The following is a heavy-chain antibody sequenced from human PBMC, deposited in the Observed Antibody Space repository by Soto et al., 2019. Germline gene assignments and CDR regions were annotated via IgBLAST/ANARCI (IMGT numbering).Heavy chain of an antibody. V-gene: IGHV4-59*08. Sequence: QVQLQESGPGRVKPSETLSLTCTVSGGSISSNSWSWIRRPPRTGLEWIGYIHDSGSTNYNPSLKSRVTISIYTSTNQSSLKMRSVTAADTPLYYCARQSEDLHYCRGGNCQYNHCFDPWGQGTLVTVSS. CDR3: ARQSEDLHYCRGGNCQYNHCFDP. D-gene: IGHD2-15*01. J-gene: IGHJ5*02. CDR1: GGSISSNS. CDR2: IHDSGST.